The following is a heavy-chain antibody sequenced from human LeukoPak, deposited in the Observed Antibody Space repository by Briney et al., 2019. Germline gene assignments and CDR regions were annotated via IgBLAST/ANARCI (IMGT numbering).Heavy chain of an antibody. CDR3: AKEVVLYFDY. Sequence: GGSLRLSCAASGFTFSSYAMSWVRQAPGRGLEWVSAISGNGGSTYYADSVKGRFTISRDKSKNTLYLQMNSLRAEDTAVYYYAKEVVLYFDYWGQGTLVTVSS. D-gene: IGHD2-15*01. CDR2: ISGNGGST. V-gene: IGHV3-23*01. J-gene: IGHJ4*02. CDR1: GFTFSSYA.